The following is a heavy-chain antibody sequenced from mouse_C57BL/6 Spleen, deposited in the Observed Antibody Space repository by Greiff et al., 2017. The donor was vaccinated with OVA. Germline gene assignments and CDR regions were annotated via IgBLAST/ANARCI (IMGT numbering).Heavy chain of an antibody. Sequence: QVQLQQPGAELVKPGASVKLSCKASGYTFTSYWMQWVKQRPGQGLEWIGEIDPSDSYTNYNQKFKGKATLTVDTSSSTAYMQLSSLTSEDSAVYYCARGGIYYDYPYYAMDYWGQGTSVTVSS. J-gene: IGHJ4*01. CDR2: IDPSDSYT. CDR1: GYTFTSYW. D-gene: IGHD2-4*01. CDR3: ARGGIYYDYPYYAMDY. V-gene: IGHV1-50*01.